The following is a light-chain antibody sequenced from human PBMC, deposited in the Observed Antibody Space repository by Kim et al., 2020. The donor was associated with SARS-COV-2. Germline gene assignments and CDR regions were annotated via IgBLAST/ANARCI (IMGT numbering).Light chain of an antibody. CDR2: DAS. CDR3: QKRSNWPEIT. V-gene: IGKV3-11*01. Sequence: CPRERATVSRRATQSARSYLAWYPQNPGQAPRLLIYDASNRATDITARFSGSASGTHLNLTISSLAPEDLAVYHCQKRSNWPEITFGQGTRLEIK. CDR1: QSARSY. J-gene: IGKJ5*01.